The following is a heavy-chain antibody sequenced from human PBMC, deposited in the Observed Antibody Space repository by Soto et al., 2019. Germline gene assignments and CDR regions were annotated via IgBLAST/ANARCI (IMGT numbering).Heavy chain of an antibody. D-gene: IGHD2-15*01. CDR3: ARVVVVAVTGWFDP. CDR1: GGTFSSYA. J-gene: IGHJ5*02. Sequence: SVKVSCKASGGTFSSYAISWVRQAPGQGLEWKGGIIPIFGTANYAQKFQGRVTITADESTSTAYMELSSLRSEVTAVFYCARVVVVAVTGWFDPRGQGTPVTVS. CDR2: IIPIFGTA. V-gene: IGHV1-69*13.